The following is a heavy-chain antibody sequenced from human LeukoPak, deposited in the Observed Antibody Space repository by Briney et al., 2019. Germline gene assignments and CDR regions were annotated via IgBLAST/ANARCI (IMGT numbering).Heavy chain of an antibody. Sequence: ASVKVSCKASGGTFSSYAISWVRQAPGQGLEWMGWINPNSGGTNYAQKFQGRVTMTRDTSISTAYMELSRLRSDDTAVYYCARAPHQLRFLEWSPDGWFDPWGQGTLVTVSS. CDR1: GGTFSSYA. V-gene: IGHV1-2*02. D-gene: IGHD3-3*01. CDR3: ARAPHQLRFLEWSPDGWFDP. J-gene: IGHJ5*02. CDR2: INPNSGGT.